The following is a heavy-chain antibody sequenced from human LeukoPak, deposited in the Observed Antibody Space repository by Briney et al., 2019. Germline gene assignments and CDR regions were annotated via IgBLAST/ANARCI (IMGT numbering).Heavy chain of an antibody. Sequence: TGGSLRLSCAASGFTFSSYWMSWVRQAPGKGLEWVANIKQDGSEKYYVDSVKGRFTISRDNSKNTLYLQMNSLRAEDTAVYYCARHTPGYSSGWTFDYWGQGTLVTVSS. J-gene: IGHJ4*02. CDR3: ARHTPGYSSGWTFDY. CDR2: IKQDGSEK. V-gene: IGHV3-7*01. CDR1: GFTFSSYW. D-gene: IGHD6-19*01.